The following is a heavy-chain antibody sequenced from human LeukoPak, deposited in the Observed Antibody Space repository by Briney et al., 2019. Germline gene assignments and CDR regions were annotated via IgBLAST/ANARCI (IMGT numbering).Heavy chain of an antibody. CDR1: GGSISSGDYY. D-gene: IGHD2-21*01. CDR2: ICYSGST. CDR3: ARLVVPAGRFYGMDV. J-gene: IGHJ6*02. Sequence: SQTLSLTCTVSGGSISSGDYYWSWVRQPRGKGLEWIEYICYSGSTYYNPSLKSRVTISVHTSKNQFSLKLSSVPAADTAVYYCARLVVPAGRFYGMDVWGQGTTVTVSS. V-gene: IGHV4-30-4*01.